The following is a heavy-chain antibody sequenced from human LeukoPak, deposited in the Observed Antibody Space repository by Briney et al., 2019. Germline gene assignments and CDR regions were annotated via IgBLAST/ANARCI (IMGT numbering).Heavy chain of an antibody. J-gene: IGHJ4*02. CDR2: IYYSGST. V-gene: IGHV4-59*01. CDR1: GGSISSYY. CDR3: ARVRVAPTEGVYYFDY. Sequence: PSETLSLTCAVSGGSISSYYWSWVRQPPGKGLEWIGDIYYSGSTTYNPSLKSRVTISVDTSKNQFSLKLSSVTAADTAVYYCARVRVAPTEGVYYFDYWGQGTLVTVSS. D-gene: IGHD3-10*01.